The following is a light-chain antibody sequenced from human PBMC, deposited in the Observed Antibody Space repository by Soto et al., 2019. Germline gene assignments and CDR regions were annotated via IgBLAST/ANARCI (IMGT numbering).Light chain of an antibody. Sequence: QSALTQPASVSGSPGQSITISCAGTSRDVGGYNYVSWYQQHPGKVPRLIISDVNKRPSGVSDRFSGSKSGNTASLTISGLQAEYEADYYCASFTRSVTVVFGGGTKLTVL. CDR3: ASFTRSVTVV. CDR2: DVN. CDR1: SRDVGGYNY. V-gene: IGLV2-14*03. J-gene: IGLJ2*01.